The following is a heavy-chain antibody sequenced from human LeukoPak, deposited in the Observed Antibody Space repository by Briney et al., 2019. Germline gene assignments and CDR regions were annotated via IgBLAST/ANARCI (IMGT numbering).Heavy chain of an antibody. Sequence: GESLKISWRGSEYSFTSYWIGWVRQMPGKGLEWMGIIYPGDSDTRYSPSFQGQVTISADKSISTAYLQWSSLKASDTAMYYCARHRDTVRHDAFDIWGQGTMVTVSS. D-gene: IGHD4-17*01. CDR1: EYSFTSYW. V-gene: IGHV5-51*01. CDR2: IYPGDSDT. CDR3: ARHRDTVRHDAFDI. J-gene: IGHJ3*02.